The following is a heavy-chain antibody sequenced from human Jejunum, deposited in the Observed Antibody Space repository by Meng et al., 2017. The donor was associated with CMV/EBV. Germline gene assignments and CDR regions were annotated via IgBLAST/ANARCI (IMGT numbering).Heavy chain of an antibody. V-gene: IGHV3-11*01. CDR2: ISSSGSTI. CDR1: GFPFSDSY. Sequence: LSCAASGFPFSDSYMSWIRQAPGKGLEWVSYISSSGSTIYYADSVKGRFTISRDNAKNSLYLQMNSLRADDTAVYYCAREIRPIDYWGQGTLVTVSS. J-gene: IGHJ4*02. CDR3: AREIRPIDY. D-gene: IGHD3-10*01.